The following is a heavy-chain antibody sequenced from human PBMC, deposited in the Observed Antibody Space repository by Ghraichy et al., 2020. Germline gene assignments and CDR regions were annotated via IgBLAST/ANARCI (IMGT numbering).Heavy chain of an antibody. Sequence: SETLSLTCAVYGGSFSGYYWSWIRQPPGKGLEWIGEINHSGSTNYNPSLKSRVTISVDTSKNQFSLKLSSVTAADTAVYYCARGRVPSHYYYMDVWGKGTTVTVSS. CDR3: ARGRVPSHYYYMDV. CDR1: GGSFSGYY. J-gene: IGHJ6*03. D-gene: IGHD2-2*01. V-gene: IGHV4-34*01. CDR2: INHSGST.